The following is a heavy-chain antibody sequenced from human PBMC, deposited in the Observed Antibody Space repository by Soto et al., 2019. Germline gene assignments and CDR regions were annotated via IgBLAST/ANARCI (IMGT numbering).Heavy chain of an antibody. V-gene: IGHV3-30*09. Sequence: WGSLRLSCAASGFTFSRHAIHWVRLTPGRGLEWVLAISRDGSYIYYTDSVKGRFAVSRDNSKNTVFVQMNRLIPDDTALYFCARTRNGGVADSFDSWGQGARVTV. CDR1: GFTFSRHA. D-gene: IGHD3-3*01. CDR3: ARTRNGGVADSFDS. CDR2: ISRDGSYI. J-gene: IGHJ5*01.